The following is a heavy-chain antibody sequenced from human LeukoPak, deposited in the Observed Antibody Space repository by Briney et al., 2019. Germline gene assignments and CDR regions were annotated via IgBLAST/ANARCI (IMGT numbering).Heavy chain of an antibody. CDR3: ALDIVVVPAARGHYYYMDV. V-gene: IGHV1-69*13. D-gene: IGHD2-2*03. Sequence: SVKVSCKASGYTFTGYYMHWVRQAPGQGLEWMGGIIPIFGTANYAQKFQGRVTITADESTSTAYMELSSLRSEDTAVYYCALDIVVVPAARGHYYYMDVWGKGTTVTVSS. CDR1: GYTFTGYY. J-gene: IGHJ6*03. CDR2: IIPIFGTA.